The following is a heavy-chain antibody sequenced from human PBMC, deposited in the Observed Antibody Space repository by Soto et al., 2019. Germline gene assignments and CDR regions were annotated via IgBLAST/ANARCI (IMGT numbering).Heavy chain of an antibody. V-gene: IGHV4-34*01. CDR3: VAGWIAVAGLPLDY. D-gene: IGHD6-19*01. Sequence: ETLSLTCAVYGGSFSGYYWSWIRQPPGKGLEWIGEINHSGSTNYNPSLKSRVTISVDTSKNQFSLKLSSVTAADTAVYYCVAGWIAVAGLPLDYWGQGTLVTVSS. J-gene: IGHJ4*02. CDR1: GGSFSGYY. CDR2: INHSGST.